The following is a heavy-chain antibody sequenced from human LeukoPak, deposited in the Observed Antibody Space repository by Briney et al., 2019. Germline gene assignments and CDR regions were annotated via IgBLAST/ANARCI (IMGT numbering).Heavy chain of an antibody. J-gene: IGHJ6*03. CDR2: INPNSGGT. D-gene: IGHD5-12*01. CDR3: ARDIGYSGYDGGTCYMDV. V-gene: IGHV1-2*02. CDR1: GYTFTGYY. Sequence: GASVKVSCKASGYTFTGYYMHWVRQAPGQGLEWMGWINPNSGGTNYAQKFQGRVTMTRDTSISTAYMELSRLRSDDTAVYYCARDIGYSGYDGGTCYMDVWGKGTTVTVSS.